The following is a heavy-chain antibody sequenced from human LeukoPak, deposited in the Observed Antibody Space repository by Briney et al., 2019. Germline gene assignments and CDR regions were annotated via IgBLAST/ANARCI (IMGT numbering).Heavy chain of an antibody. CDR3: STTYYYDSSEGY. Sequence: GGSLRLSCAASGFTFSSYAMSWVRRAPGKGLEWVGRIKSKTDGGTTDYAAPVKGRFTISRDDSKNTLYLQMNSLKTEDTAVYYCSTTYYYDSSEGYWGQGTLVTVSS. J-gene: IGHJ4*02. V-gene: IGHV3-15*01. CDR1: GFTFSSYA. D-gene: IGHD3-22*01. CDR2: IKSKTDGGTT.